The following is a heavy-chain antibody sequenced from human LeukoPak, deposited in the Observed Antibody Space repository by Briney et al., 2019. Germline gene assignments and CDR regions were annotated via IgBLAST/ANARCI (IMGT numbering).Heavy chain of an antibody. Sequence: GGSLRLSCAASGFTFSSYAMSWVRQAPGKGLEWVSAISGSGGSTYYADSVKGRFTISSDNSKNTLYLQMNSLRAEDTAVYYCAKTHRALAVAGTFVLDYWGQGTLVTVSS. CDR3: AKTHRALAVAGTFVLDY. V-gene: IGHV3-23*01. CDR2: ISGSGGST. CDR1: GFTFSSYA. J-gene: IGHJ4*02. D-gene: IGHD6-19*01.